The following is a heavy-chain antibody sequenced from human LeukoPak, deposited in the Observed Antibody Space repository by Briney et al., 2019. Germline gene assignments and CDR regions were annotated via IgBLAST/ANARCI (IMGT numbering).Heavy chain of an antibody. CDR3: ARVVAPYYYYYMDV. V-gene: IGHV3-48*04. Sequence: GGSLRLSCAASGFTFSSYSMNWVRQAPGKGLEWVSYISSSGSTIYYADSVKGRFTISRDNAKNSLYLQMNSLRAEDTAVYYCARVVAPYYYYYMDVWGKGTTVTISS. CDR2: ISSSGSTI. J-gene: IGHJ6*03. CDR1: GFTFSSYS.